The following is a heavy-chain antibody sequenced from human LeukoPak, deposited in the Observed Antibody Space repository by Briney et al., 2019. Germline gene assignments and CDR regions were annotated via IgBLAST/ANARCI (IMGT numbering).Heavy chain of an antibody. V-gene: IGHV3-30*02. CDR2: IRYDGSNK. Sequence: GGSLRLSCAASGIYDMSWVRQAPGKGLEWVAFIRYDGSNKYYADSVKGRFTISRDNSKNTLYPQMNSLRSEDTAVYYCATIRGSSTYYFDYWGQGTLVTVSS. CDR1: GIYD. CDR3: ATIRGSSTYYFDY. D-gene: IGHD6-6*01. J-gene: IGHJ4*02.